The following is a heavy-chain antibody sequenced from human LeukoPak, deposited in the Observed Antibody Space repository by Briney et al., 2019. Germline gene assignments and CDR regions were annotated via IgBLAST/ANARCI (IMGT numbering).Heavy chain of an antibody. V-gene: IGHV3-23*01. D-gene: IGHD6-6*01. CDR1: GFTFSSYA. CDR3: AKAKYSSSVSYVYAFDI. Sequence: PGGSPRLSCAASGFTFSSYAMSWVRQAPGKGLEWVSAISGSGGSTYYADSVKGRFTISRDNSKNTLYLQMNSLRAEDAAVYYYAKAKYSSSVSYVYAFDIWGQGTMVTVSS. CDR2: ISGSGGST. J-gene: IGHJ3*02.